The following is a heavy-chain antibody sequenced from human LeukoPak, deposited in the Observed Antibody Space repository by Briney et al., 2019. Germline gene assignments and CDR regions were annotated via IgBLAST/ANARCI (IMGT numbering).Heavy chain of an antibody. CDR3: ARATGPGYGSGSYYIDYYYYYGMDV. V-gene: IGHV1-2*04. J-gene: IGHJ6*02. CDR2: INPNSGGT. D-gene: IGHD3-10*01. Sequence: ASVKVSCKASGYTFTGYYMHWVRQAPGQGLEWMGWINPNSGGTNYAQKFQGWVTMTRDTSISTAYMELSRLRSDDTAVYHCARATGPGYGSGSYYIDYYYYYGMDVWGQGTTVTVSS. CDR1: GYTFTGYY.